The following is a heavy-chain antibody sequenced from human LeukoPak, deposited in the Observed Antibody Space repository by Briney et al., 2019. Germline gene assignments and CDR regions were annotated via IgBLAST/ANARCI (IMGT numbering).Heavy chain of an antibody. J-gene: IGHJ5*02. CDR1: GGSISSYY. D-gene: IGHD6-19*01. CDR2: IYYSGST. CDR3: AAWETEDRSGLSSQFDP. V-gene: IGHV4-59*01. Sequence: PSETLSLTCTVSGGSISSYYWSWIRQPPGKGLEWIGYIYYSGSTNYNPSLKSRVTISVDTSKNQSSLKLSSVTAADTAVYYCAAWETEDRSGLSSQFDPLGQRTLVTDSS.